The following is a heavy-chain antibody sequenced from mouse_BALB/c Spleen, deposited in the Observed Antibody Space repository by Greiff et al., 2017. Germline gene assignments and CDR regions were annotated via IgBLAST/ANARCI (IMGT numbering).Heavy chain of an antibody. CDR1: GFTFSSYT. D-gene: IGHD4-1*01. Sequence: EVKLVESGGGLVKPGGSLKLSCAASGFTFSSYTMSWVRQTPEKRLEWVATISSGGSYTYYPDSVKGRFTISRDNAKNTLYLQMSSLKSEDTAMYYCTREFWDPYYFDYWGQGTTLTVSS. CDR2: ISSGGSYT. CDR3: TREFWDPYYFDY. J-gene: IGHJ2*01. V-gene: IGHV5-6-4*01.